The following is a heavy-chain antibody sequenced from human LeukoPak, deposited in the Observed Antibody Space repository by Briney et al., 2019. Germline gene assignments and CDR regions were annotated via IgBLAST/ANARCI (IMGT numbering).Heavy chain of an antibody. CDR1: GGSISSGGYY. V-gene: IGHV4-31*03. CDR3: ASKSYSGSYTFDY. D-gene: IGHD1-26*01. CDR2: IYYSGST. J-gene: IGHJ4*02. Sequence: SETLSLTCTVSGGSISSGGYYWSWIRQHPGKGLEWIGYIYYSGSTNYNPSLKSRITISVDKSKNQFSLKLSSVTAADTAVYYCASKSYSGSYTFDYWGQGTLVTVSS.